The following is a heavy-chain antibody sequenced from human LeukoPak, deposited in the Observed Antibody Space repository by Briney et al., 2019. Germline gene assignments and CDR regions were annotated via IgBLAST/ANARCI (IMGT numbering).Heavy chain of an antibody. CDR1: GFTVSSNY. V-gene: IGHV3-53*01. CDR2: IYSGGST. D-gene: IGHD3-10*01. CDR3: ARPGGYYGSGSYLDY. J-gene: IGHJ4*02. Sequence: GGSLRLSCAASGFTVSSNYMSWVRQAPGKGLEWVSVIYSGGSTYYADSVKGRFTISRDNSKNTLYLQMNSLRAEDTAVYYCARPGGYYGSGSYLDYWGQETLVTVSS.